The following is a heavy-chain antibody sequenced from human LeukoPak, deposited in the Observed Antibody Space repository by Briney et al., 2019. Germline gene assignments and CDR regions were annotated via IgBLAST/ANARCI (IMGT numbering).Heavy chain of an antibody. J-gene: IGHJ4*02. CDR3: ARAVSWYGPYYFDY. CDR2: INPNSGGT. CDR1: GYTFTGYY. V-gene: IGHV1-2*02. Sequence: GASVKVSCKASGYTFTGYYMHWVRQAPGQGLEWMGWINPNSGGTNYAQKFQGRVTMTRDTSISTAYMELSRLRSDDTAVYYCARAVSWYGPYYFDYWGQGTLVTVSS. D-gene: IGHD6-13*01.